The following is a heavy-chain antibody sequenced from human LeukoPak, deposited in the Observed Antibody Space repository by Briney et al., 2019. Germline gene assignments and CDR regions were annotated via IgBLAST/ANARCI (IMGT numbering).Heavy chain of an antibody. CDR1: GYNFTSYY. V-gene: IGHV1-46*03. D-gene: IGHD1-26*01. J-gene: IGHJ4*02. CDR3: ARGAGATTSFDY. Sequence: ASVKVSCKASGYNFTSYYMHWVRQAPGQGLEWLGMINPTGGTTTYAQKFQGRVTMTRDTSTNTVYMELSSLRSEDTAVYYCARGAGATTSFDYWGQGTMVTVSS. CDR2: INPTGGTT.